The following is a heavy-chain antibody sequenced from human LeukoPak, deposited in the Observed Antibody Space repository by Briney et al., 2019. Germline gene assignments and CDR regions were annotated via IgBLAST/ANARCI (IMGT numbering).Heavy chain of an antibody. Sequence: GASVKVSCKASGYTFTSYDINGVRQATGQGLEWMGWMNPNSGNTGYAQKFQGRVTMTRNTSISTAYMELSSLRSEDTAVYYCARTLIALKNHDYWGQGTLVTVSS. J-gene: IGHJ4*02. D-gene: IGHD2-21*01. CDR2: MNPNSGNT. V-gene: IGHV1-8*01. CDR3: ARTLIALKNHDY. CDR1: GYTFTSYD.